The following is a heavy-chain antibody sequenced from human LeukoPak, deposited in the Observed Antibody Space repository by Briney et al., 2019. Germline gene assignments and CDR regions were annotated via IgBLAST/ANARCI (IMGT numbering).Heavy chain of an antibody. Sequence: SQTLSLTCTVSGGSISSGGYYWSWIRQHSGKGLEWIGYIYYSGSTYYNPSLKSRVTISVDTSKNQFSLKLSSVTAADTAVYYCARDSGYCSGGSCPSRRNAFDIWGQGTMVTVSS. CDR1: GGSISSGGYY. CDR2: IYYSGST. CDR3: ARDSGYCSGGSCPSRRNAFDI. D-gene: IGHD2-15*01. V-gene: IGHV4-31*03. J-gene: IGHJ3*02.